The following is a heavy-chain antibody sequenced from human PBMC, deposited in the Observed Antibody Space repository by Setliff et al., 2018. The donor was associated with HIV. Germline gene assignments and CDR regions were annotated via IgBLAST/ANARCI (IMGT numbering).Heavy chain of an antibody. D-gene: IGHD2-21*02. CDR3: TKGGGDNYGSLYFDF. Sequence: PGGSLRLSCAASGFTFSSYEMNWVRQAPGKGLEWLSGISWNSGVIGYADSVKGRFTISRDNAKDSVSLQMNNLRAEDMALYYCTKGGGDNYGSLYFDFWGQGTLVTVS. CDR2: ISWNSGVI. J-gene: IGHJ4*02. CDR1: GFTFSSYE. V-gene: IGHV3-9*03.